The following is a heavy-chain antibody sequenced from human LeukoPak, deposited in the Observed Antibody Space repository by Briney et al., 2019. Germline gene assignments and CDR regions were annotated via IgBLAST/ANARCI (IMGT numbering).Heavy chain of an antibody. CDR1: GGSIRSYY. Sequence: SETLSLTCTVSGGSIRSYYWSWIRQPPGKGLEWIGYIHYSGSTTYNPSLKSRVTISVDTSKNQFSLKLSSVTAADTAVYYCARSSGKWSGDYYHYMDVWGRGTTVTISS. J-gene: IGHJ6*03. V-gene: IGHV4-59*01. CDR2: IHYSGST. D-gene: IGHD3-3*01. CDR3: ARSSGKWSGDYYHYMDV.